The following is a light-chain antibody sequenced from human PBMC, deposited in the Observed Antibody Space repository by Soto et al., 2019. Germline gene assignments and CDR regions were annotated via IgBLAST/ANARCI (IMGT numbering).Light chain of an antibody. Sequence: DIQMTQSPSSLSASVGDRVTITCRASQSISNYLNWYQQKAVKAPKLLIYAASSLPRGVPSRFSGSGFGTDFTRTIFSLPPEDFATYSCQQSYSTLQYTFGQGTKMEIK. CDR2: AAS. CDR3: QQSYSTLQYT. CDR1: QSISNY. V-gene: IGKV1-39*01. J-gene: IGKJ2*01.